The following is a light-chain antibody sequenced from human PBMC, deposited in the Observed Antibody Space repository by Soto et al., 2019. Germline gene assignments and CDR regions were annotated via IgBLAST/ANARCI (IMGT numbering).Light chain of an antibody. CDR3: SSYTSSSTLDVV. V-gene: IGLV2-14*01. J-gene: IGLJ2*01. CDR2: EVS. Sequence: QSVLTQPASVSGSPGQSITISCTGTSSDVGGYNYASWYQQHPGKAPKLMIYEVSNRPSGVSNRFSGSKSGNTASLTISGLQAEDEADYSCSSYTSSSTLDVVFGGGTKLTVL. CDR1: SSDVGGYNY.